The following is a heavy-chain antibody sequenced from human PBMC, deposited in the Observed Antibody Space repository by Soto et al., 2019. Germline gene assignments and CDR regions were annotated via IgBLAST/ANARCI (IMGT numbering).Heavy chain of an antibody. CDR1: GGSISSSSYY. J-gene: IGHJ6*02. V-gene: IGHV4-39*01. CDR3: ASNIAVAGGYYYYGMDV. D-gene: IGHD6-19*01. Sequence: SETLSLTCTVSGGSISSSSYYWGWIRQPPGKGLEWIGSIYYSGSTYYNPSLKSRVTISVDTSKNQFSLKLSSVTAADTAVYYCASNIAVAGGYYYYGMDVWGQGTMVTVSS. CDR2: IYYSGST.